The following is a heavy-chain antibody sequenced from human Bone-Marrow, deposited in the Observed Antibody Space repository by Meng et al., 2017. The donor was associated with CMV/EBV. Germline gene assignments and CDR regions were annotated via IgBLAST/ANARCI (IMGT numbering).Heavy chain of an antibody. D-gene: IGHD6-25*01. Sequence: GGSLRLSCAASEFTFSTYAMHWVRQAPGKGLEWVALISYDGTNRYFADSVRGRFTISRDNSKNTLFLQMISLRPEDTAVYYCARSLAAAANYYHGMGVWGQGHTVTGSS. CDR2: ISYDGTNR. CDR1: EFTFSTYA. CDR3: ARSLAAAANYYHGMGV. V-gene: IGHV3-30*04. J-gene: IGHJ6*01.